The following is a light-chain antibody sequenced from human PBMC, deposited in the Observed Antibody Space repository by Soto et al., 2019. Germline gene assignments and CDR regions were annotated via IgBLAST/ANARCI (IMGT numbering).Light chain of an antibody. V-gene: IGKV1-17*03. CDR3: LQHNSYPLT. CDR1: QGISNY. Sequence: DIRMTQSPSAMSASVGDRVTITCRASQGISNYLVWFQQKPGKGSKRLISAASTLQSGVPSRFSGSGSGTEFTLTISSLQPEDFATYYCLQHNSYPLTFGGGTKVEIK. CDR2: AAS. J-gene: IGKJ4*01.